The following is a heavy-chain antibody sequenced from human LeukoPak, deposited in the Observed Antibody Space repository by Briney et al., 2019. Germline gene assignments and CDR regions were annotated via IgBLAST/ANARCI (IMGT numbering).Heavy chain of an antibody. V-gene: IGHV1-69*05. CDR1: GGTFSSYA. CDR3: ARVVVAATRYFDY. D-gene: IGHD2-15*01. J-gene: IGHJ4*02. Sequence: SVKVSCKASGGTFSSYAISWVRQAPGQGLEWMGGIFPIFGTANYAQKFQGRVTITTDESTSTAYMELSSLRSDDTAVYYCARVVVAATRYFDYWGQGTLVTVSS. CDR2: IFPIFGTA.